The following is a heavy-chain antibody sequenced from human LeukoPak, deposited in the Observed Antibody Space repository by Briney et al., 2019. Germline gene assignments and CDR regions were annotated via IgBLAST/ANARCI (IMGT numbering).Heavy chain of an antibody. J-gene: IGHJ4*02. Sequence: SVKVSCKASGGTFSSYAISWVRQAPGQGLEWMGGIIPIFGTANYAQKFQGRVTITTDESTSTAYMELSSLRSEDTAVYYCARSDILTGYRTPLLYYFDYWGQGTLVTVSS. CDR1: GGTFSSYA. V-gene: IGHV1-69*05. CDR2: IIPIFGTA. CDR3: ARSDILTGYRTPLLYYFDY. D-gene: IGHD3-9*01.